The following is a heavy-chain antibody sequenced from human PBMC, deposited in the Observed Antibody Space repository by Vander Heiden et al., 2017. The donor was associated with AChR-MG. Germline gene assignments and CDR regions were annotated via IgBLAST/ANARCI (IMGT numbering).Heavy chain of an antibody. CDR1: GFTFSSYD. V-gene: IGHV3-13*01. CDR3: ARALAVARGMDV. CDR2: IGTAGDT. Sequence: ELQLLESGGGLVPPGGSLSVSCAASGFTFSSYDMHWVRQATGKGLEWVSAIGTAGDTYYPGAVKGRFTISRENAKNSLYLQMNSLRAGDTAVYYCARALAVARGMDVWGQGTTVTVSS. D-gene: IGHD6-19*01. J-gene: IGHJ6*02.